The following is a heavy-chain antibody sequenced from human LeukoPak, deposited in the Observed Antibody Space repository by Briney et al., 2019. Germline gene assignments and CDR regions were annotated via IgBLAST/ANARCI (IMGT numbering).Heavy chain of an antibody. Sequence: PGGSLRLSCAASGFTFSSYAMSWVRQAPGKGLEWVSAISGSGGSTYYADSVKGRFTISRDNSKSTLYLQMNSLRAEDTAVYYCTRDGSSDSSPYGMDVWGQGTTVTVSS. CDR3: TRDGSSDSSPYGMDV. CDR1: GFTFSSYA. D-gene: IGHD3-22*01. J-gene: IGHJ6*02. CDR2: ISGSGGST. V-gene: IGHV3-23*01.